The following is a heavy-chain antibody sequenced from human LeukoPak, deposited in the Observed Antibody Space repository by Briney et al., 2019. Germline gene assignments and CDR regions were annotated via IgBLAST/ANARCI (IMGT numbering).Heavy chain of an antibody. D-gene: IGHD2-2*01. Sequence: HAGGSLRLSCAASGFTFSSYAMHWVRQAPGKGLEWVAVISYDGSNKYYADPVKGRFTISRDNSKNTLYLQMNSLRAEDTAVYYCARGVVPAAINQPPDYWGQGTLVTVSS. CDR1: GFTFSSYA. CDR2: ISYDGSNK. V-gene: IGHV3-30-3*01. CDR3: ARGVVPAAINQPPDY. J-gene: IGHJ4*02.